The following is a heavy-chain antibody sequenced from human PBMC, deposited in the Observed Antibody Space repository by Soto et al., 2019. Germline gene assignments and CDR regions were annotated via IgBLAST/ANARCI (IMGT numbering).Heavy chain of an antibody. J-gene: IGHJ4*02. CDR3: ARASTYYYASSGSLLGY. CDR1: GGTFSSYA. Sequence: SVKVSCKASGGTFSSYAISWVRQAPGQGLEWMGGIIPIFGTANYAQKFQGRVTITADESTSTAYMELSSLRSEDTAVYYCARASTYYYASSGSLLGYWGQGTLVTVSS. CDR2: IIPIFGTA. V-gene: IGHV1-69*13. D-gene: IGHD3-22*01.